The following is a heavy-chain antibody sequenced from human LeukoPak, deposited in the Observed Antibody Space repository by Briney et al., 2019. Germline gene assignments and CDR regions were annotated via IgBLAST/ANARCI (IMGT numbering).Heavy chain of an antibody. Sequence: GASVKVSCKASGYTFSDYGINWVRQAPGQGLEWMGWISAYNGNTNYAQKLQGRVTMTTDTSTSTAYMELRSLRSDDTAVYYCARALLTGTTNFPFDYWGQGTLVTVSS. D-gene: IGHD1-7*01. J-gene: IGHJ4*02. CDR3: ARALLTGTTNFPFDY. CDR1: GYTFSDYG. CDR2: ISAYNGNT. V-gene: IGHV1-18*01.